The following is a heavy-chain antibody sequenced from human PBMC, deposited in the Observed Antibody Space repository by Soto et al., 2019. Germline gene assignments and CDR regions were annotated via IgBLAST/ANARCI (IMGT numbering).Heavy chain of an antibody. CDR1: GDSISSINW. CDR2: VYHTGTT. CDR3: ARSSRCFAISLLDT. Sequence: QVRLQESGPGLVKPSGTLSLTCDVSGDSISSINWWIWVRQPPGKGLQWIGEVYHTGTTNYNPSLKSRVTISVDKYQNHFSLNVTSVTAADTAVYYCARSSRCFAISLLDTWGQGALVTVSS. J-gene: IGHJ5*01. V-gene: IGHV4-4*02. D-gene: IGHD2-2*02.